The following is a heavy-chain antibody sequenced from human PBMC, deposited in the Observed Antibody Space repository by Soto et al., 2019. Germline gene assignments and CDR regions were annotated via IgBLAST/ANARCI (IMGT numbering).Heavy chain of an antibody. CDR1: GYTFTGYY. CDR3: ARGPHYGSASYYL. V-gene: IGHV1-2*02. D-gene: IGHD3-10*01. CDR2: INPNSGGT. J-gene: IGHJ4*02. Sequence: ASVKVSCKASGYTFTGYYMHWVRQAPGQGLEWMGWINPNSGGTNYAQKFQGRVTMTRDTSISTAYMELSRLRSDDTAVYYCARGPHYGSASYYLWGQGTLVTVSS.